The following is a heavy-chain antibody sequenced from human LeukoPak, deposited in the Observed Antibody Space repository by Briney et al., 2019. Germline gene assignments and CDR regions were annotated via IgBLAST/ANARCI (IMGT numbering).Heavy chain of an antibody. CDR2: ISSSGSTI. V-gene: IGHV3-48*03. J-gene: IGHJ4*02. CDR3: ARQFGDRSGGYYFDY. D-gene: IGHD3-10*01. Sequence: HPGGSLRLSCAASGFTFSSYEMNWVRQAPGKGLEWVSYISSSGSTIYYADSVKGRFTISRDNAKNSLYLQMNSLRAEDTAVYYCARQFGDRSGGYYFDYWGQGTLVTVSS. CDR1: GFTFSSYE.